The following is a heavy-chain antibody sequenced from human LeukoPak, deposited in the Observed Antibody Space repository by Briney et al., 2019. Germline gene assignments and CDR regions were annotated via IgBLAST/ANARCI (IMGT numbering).Heavy chain of an antibody. CDR3: ARRYGSGSYLDWFDS. CDR2: IYPGDSDT. Sequence: GESLKISCKGSVYSFTSYWIGWVRQMPGKGLEWMGIIYPGDSDTRYSPSFQGQVTISADKSISTAYLQWSSLKASDTAMYYCARRYGSGSYLDWFDSWGQGTLVTVSS. J-gene: IGHJ5*01. D-gene: IGHD3-10*01. V-gene: IGHV5-51*01. CDR1: VYSFTSYW.